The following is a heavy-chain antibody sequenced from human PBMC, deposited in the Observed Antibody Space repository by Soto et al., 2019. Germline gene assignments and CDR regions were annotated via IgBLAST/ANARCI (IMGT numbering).Heavy chain of an antibody. J-gene: IGHJ4*02. CDR3: AKAQEASGNVNSYFDL. CDR2: LSGSGEST. D-gene: IGHD2-15*01. Sequence: PGGSLRLSCAASGFSFSSYAMSWVRQAPGKGLEWVSVLSGSGESTYYADSVKGRFTISRDNSKNTLYLEMNSLRAEDTTVYYCAKAQEASGNVNSYFDLWGQGTQVTSPQ. CDR1: GFSFSSYA. V-gene: IGHV3-23*01.